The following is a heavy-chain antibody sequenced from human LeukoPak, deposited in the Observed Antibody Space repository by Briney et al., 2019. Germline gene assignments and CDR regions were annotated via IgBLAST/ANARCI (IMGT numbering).Heavy chain of an antibody. CDR2: IWHDGSEK. J-gene: IGHJ4*01. D-gene: IGHD3-3*01. Sequence: PGGSLRLSCAASGFTFSNYGMHWVRQVPGKGLEWVAVIWHDGSEKYYEDSVKGRFTISRDNSKNTLYLQMNSLRAEDTAVYYCARWSGFSFDYWGQEPWSPSPQ. CDR1: GFTFSNYG. CDR3: ARWSGFSFDY. V-gene: IGHV3-33*01.